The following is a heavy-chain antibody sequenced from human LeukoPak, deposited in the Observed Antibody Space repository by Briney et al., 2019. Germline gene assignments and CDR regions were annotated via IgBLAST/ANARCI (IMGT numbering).Heavy chain of an antibody. V-gene: IGHV3-7*01. CDR1: GFTFSSAW. Sequence: GGSLRLSCAASGFTFSSAWMSWVRQAPGKGLEWVANIKQDGSEKYYVDSVKGRFTISRDNAKNSLYLQMNSLRAEDTAVYYCARRDCSSTSCPYYYYGMDVWGQGTTVTVSS. J-gene: IGHJ6*02. D-gene: IGHD2-2*01. CDR3: ARRDCSSTSCPYYYYGMDV. CDR2: IKQDGSEK.